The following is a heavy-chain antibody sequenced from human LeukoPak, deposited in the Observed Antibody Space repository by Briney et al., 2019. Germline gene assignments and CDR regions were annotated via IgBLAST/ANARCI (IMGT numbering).Heavy chain of an antibody. V-gene: IGHV4-34*01. D-gene: IGHD3-3*01. CDR3: ARTFTADFWSGTYDY. CDR1: GGSFSGYY. J-gene: IGHJ4*02. Sequence: SETLSLTCAVYGGSFSGYYWSWIRQPPGKGLEWIGEINHSGSTNYNPSLKSRATISVDTSKIQLSLKLSSVTAADTAVYYCARTFTADFWSGTYDYWGQGTLVTVSS. CDR2: INHSGST.